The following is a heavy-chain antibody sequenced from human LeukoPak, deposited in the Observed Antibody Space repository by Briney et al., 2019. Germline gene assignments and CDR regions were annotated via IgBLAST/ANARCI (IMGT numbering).Heavy chain of an antibody. CDR1: GFTFSSHS. CDR3: AKVDCSRTSCYAGNYYYGMDV. D-gene: IGHD2-2*01. Sequence: GGSLRLSCAASGFTFSSHSMNWVRQAPGKGLEWVSYISSSSSTIYYADSVKGRFTISRDNAKNSLYLQMNSLRAEDTAVYYCAKVDCSRTSCYAGNYYYGMDVWGQGTTVTVSS. CDR2: ISSSSSTI. V-gene: IGHV3-48*01. J-gene: IGHJ6*02.